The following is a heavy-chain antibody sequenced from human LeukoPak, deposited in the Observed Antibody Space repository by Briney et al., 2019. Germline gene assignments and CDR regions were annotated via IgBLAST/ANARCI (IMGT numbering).Heavy chain of an antibody. V-gene: IGHV4-59*01. CDR3: ARSTYDTSNYFDY. D-gene: IGHD3-22*01. J-gene: IGHJ4*02. Sequence: SETLSLTCTLSGGSISSYYCSWIRPPPGKGLAWIGYIYYSGSTNYNPSLKSRVTISVDTSKNQLSLKLSSVTAADTAVYYCARSTYDTSNYFDYWGQGTLVTVSS. CDR2: IYYSGST. CDR1: GGSISSYY.